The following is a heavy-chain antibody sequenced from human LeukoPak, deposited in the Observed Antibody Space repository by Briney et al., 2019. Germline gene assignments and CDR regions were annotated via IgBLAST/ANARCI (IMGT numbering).Heavy chain of an antibody. CDR3: ARLSHPGAVGAFDV. V-gene: IGHV5-51*01. CDR2: IYPGDSDT. CDR1: GYSFISYW. D-gene: IGHD4-23*01. J-gene: IGHJ3*01. Sequence: GESLQISFKASGYSFISYWIGWVRQLPGKGLAWMGIIYPGDSDTRYSPSFQGQVSFSADKSISTAYLQWRSLKASDTAMYSCARLSHPGAVGAFDVWGQGTMVTVSS.